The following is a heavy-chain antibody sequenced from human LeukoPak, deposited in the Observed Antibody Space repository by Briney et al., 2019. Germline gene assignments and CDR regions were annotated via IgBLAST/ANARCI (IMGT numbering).Heavy chain of an antibody. Sequence: SVKVSCKPSGGTFSSYVISWVRQAPGQGLEWMGRIIPIFGTANYAQKFQGRVTITADKSTSTAYMELSSLRSEDTAVYYCARSPYYYDSSGYWNYWGQGTLVTVSS. D-gene: IGHD3-22*01. J-gene: IGHJ4*02. CDR2: IIPIFGTA. CDR3: ARSPYYYDSSGYWNY. CDR1: GGTFSSYV. V-gene: IGHV1-69*06.